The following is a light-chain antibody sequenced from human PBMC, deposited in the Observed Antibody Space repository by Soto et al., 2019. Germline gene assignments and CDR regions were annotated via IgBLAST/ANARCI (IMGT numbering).Light chain of an antibody. Sequence: EIVLTQSPGTLSLSPGERATLSCRASQSVRASFLAWYQQKPGQAPRLLIYGASSRATGIPDRFSGSGAGTDFTLTISRLDPEDAAVYYCQQRGTFGQGTKLEIK. CDR1: QSVRASF. CDR2: GAS. CDR3: QQRGT. V-gene: IGKV3-20*01. J-gene: IGKJ2*02.